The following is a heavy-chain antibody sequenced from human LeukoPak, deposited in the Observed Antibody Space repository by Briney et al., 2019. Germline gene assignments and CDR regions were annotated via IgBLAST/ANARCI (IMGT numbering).Heavy chain of an antibody. D-gene: IGHD3-10*01. Sequence: PGGSLRLSCAASGFTFSSYSMNWVRQAPGKGLEWVSYISSSGSTIYYADSVKGRFTISRDNAKNSLYLQMNSLRAEDTAVYYCARDPQLLWFGEGDYWGQGTLVTVSS. CDR3: ARDPQLLWFGEGDY. J-gene: IGHJ4*02. CDR2: ISSSGSTI. CDR1: GFTFSSYS. V-gene: IGHV3-48*04.